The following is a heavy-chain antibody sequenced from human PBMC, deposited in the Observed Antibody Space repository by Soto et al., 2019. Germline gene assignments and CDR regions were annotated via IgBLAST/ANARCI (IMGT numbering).Heavy chain of an antibody. CDR1: GGSISSYY. CDR2: IYYSGST. J-gene: IGHJ4*02. Sequence: QVQLQESGPGLVKPSETLSLTCTVSGGSISSYYWSWIRQAPGKGLEWIGYIYYSGSTNYNPSLKSRVTISVDTSKTQFSLKLSSVTAADTAVYYCAREAAHSVIRGVFDSWGQGTLVTVSS. V-gene: IGHV4-59*01. CDR3: AREAAHSVIRGVFDS. D-gene: IGHD3-10*01.